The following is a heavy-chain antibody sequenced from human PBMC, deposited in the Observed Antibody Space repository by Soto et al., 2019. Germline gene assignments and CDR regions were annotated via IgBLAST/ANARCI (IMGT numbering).Heavy chain of an antibody. CDR1: GFSLSTSGVG. D-gene: IGHD6-19*01. V-gene: IGHV2-5*02. CDR3: ARSIAVAGTGSDAFDI. J-gene: IGHJ3*02. Sequence: SGPTLVNPTQTLTLTCTFSGFSLSTSGVGVGWIRQPPGKALEWLALIYWDDDKRYSPSLKSRLTITKDTSKNQVVLTMTNMDPVDTATYYCARSIAVAGTGSDAFDIWGQGTMVTVSS. CDR2: IYWDDDK.